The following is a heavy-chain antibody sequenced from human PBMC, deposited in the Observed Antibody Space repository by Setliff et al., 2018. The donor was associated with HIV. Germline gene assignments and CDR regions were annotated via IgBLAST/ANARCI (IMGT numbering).Heavy chain of an antibody. J-gene: IGHJ6*03. CDR1: GGTFSSYA. CDR2: MNPNSGNT. Sequence: GASVKVSCKASGGTFSSYAINWVRQAAGQGLEWMGWMNPNSGNTGYAQRFQGRLTMTRNTSISTAYMELNSLRSEDTAVYYCARGGENMKNYYYYYMDGWGKGTTVTVSS. CDR3: ARGGENMKNYYYYYMDG. D-gene: IGHD3-16*01. V-gene: IGHV1-8*02.